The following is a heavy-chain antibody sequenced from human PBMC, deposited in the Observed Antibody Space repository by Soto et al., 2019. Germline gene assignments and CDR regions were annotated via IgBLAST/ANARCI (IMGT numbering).Heavy chain of an antibody. J-gene: IGHJ6*02. CDR1: GYSFTSYW. Sequence: GESLKISCKGSGYSFTSYWIGWVRQMPGKGLEWMGIIYPGDSDTRYSPSFQGQVTISADKSISTAYLQWSSLKASDTAMHYCARHMLYCSSTSCYFAPYYYGMDVWGQGTTVTVSS. D-gene: IGHD2-2*01. CDR3: ARHMLYCSSTSCYFAPYYYGMDV. V-gene: IGHV5-51*01. CDR2: IYPGDSDT.